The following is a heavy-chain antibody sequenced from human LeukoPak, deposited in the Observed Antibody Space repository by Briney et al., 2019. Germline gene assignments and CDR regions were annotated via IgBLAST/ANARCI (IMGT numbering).Heavy chain of an antibody. V-gene: IGHV4-34*01. D-gene: IGHD3-3*01. Sequence: SETLSLTCAVYGGSFSGYYWSWIRQPPGKGLEWIGEINHSGSTNYNPSLKSRVTISVDTSKNQFSLKASSVTAADTAVYYCARSVGNYDFWSGYLDYWGQGTLVTVSS. J-gene: IGHJ4*02. CDR2: INHSGST. CDR3: ARSVGNYDFWSGYLDY. CDR1: GGSFSGYY.